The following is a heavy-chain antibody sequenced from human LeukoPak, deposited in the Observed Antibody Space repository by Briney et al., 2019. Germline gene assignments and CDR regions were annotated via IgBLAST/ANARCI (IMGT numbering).Heavy chain of an antibody. CDR1: GGSISTDNW. CDR3: ARVRYERLAFDY. D-gene: IGHD6-25*01. V-gene: IGHV4-4*02. Sequence: KPSETLSLTCAVSGGSISTDNWWHWIRQSPGKGLEWIAEIYHNGDVHYNPSLKSRVTISVDTSKNQFSLKLSSVTAADTAVYYCARVRYERLAFDYWGQGTLVTVSS. J-gene: IGHJ4*02. CDR2: IYHNGDV.